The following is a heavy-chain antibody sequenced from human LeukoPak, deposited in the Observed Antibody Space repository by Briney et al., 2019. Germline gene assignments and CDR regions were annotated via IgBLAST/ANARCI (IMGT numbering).Heavy chain of an antibody. V-gene: IGHV1-24*01. CDR1: GYTLTELS. Sequence: GASVKVSCKVSGYTLTELSMHWVRQAPGKGLEWMGGFDPEDGETIYAQKFQGRVTMTEDTSTDTAYMELSRLRSDDTAVYYCARDLRYSSSSGDNFDYWGQGTLVTVSS. CDR3: ARDLRYSSSSGDNFDY. CDR2: FDPEDGET. J-gene: IGHJ4*02. D-gene: IGHD6-6*01.